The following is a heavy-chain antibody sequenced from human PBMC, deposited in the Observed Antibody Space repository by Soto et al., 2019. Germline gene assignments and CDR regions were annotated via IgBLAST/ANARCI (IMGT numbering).Heavy chain of an antibody. J-gene: IGHJ6*02. D-gene: IGHD5-12*01. Sequence: GGSLRLSCAASGFSFRIYDMHWVRQAPGKGLEWVTLISSDGSNKYYADSVKGRFTISRDNSKNTLYLQMNSLRGEETAVYYCAKEARGYSYGPQIRGRYYGMDVWGPGTTVTVSS. CDR3: AKEARGYSYGPQIRGRYYGMDV. CDR1: GFSFRIYD. V-gene: IGHV3-30*18. CDR2: ISSDGSNK.